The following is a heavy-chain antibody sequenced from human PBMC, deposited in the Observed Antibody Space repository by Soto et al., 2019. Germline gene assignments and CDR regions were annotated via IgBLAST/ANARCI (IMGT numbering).Heavy chain of an antibody. V-gene: IGHV4-38-2*02. D-gene: IGHD2-15*01. CDR3: ACLRGYRGSPIDY. CDR2: IYHTGHT. CDR1: NFSISSGYY. Sequence: PSETLSLTCIVSNFSISSGYYWGWIRQSPGKGLEWIATIYHTGHTYYNPSLKSRVTISVDTSENHFSLKLSSVTAADTAFYYCACLRGYRGSPIDYWGQGTQVTVSS. J-gene: IGHJ4*02.